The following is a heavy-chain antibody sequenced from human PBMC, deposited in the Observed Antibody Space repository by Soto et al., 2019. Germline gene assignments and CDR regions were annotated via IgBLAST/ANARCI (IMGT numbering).Heavy chain of an antibody. V-gene: IGHV4-31*03. CDR2: IYYTGST. CDR3: ARIEMASIK. CDR1: GASIRSGGYY. J-gene: IGHJ4*02. Sequence: QVQMQESGPGLVKPSQTLSLTCSVSGASIRSGGYYWSWLRQSPGKGLEWIGHIYYTGSTFYSPSLKSRLTISLDTSKNQFSLDLRSVTAXXXAMYYCARIEMASIKWGRGTLVTVAS.